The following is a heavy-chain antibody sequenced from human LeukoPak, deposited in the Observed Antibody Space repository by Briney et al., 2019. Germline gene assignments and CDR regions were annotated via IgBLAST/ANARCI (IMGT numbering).Heavy chain of an antibody. V-gene: IGHV3-7*01. CDR2: IKQDGSEK. D-gene: IGHD6-19*01. J-gene: IGHJ4*02. Sequence: GGPLRLSCAASGFTFSNYWMNWVRQVPGKGLEWVANIKQDGSEKYYVDSVKGRFTISRDNAKNSVYLQMNSLRVEDTAVYYCASSFSSGWHVADYFDYWGQGTLVTVSS. CDR1: GFTFSNYW. CDR3: ASSFSSGWHVADYFDY.